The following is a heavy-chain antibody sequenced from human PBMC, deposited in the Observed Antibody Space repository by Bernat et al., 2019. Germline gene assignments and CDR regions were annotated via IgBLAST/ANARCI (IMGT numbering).Heavy chain of an antibody. Sequence: EVQLVEFGGGLVKPGGSLRLSCAGSGFTFSNTWMGWVRQAPGKGLEWVGRIKSKTSGVTTDYAAPVKGRFTISRDDSKTTLFLRMSSLRTEDTAVYYCATVLGGATGYYYFDYWGQGTLVTVSS. J-gene: IGHJ4*02. CDR1: GFTFSNTW. D-gene: IGHD3-16*01. CDR3: ATVLGGATGYYYFDY. CDR2: IKSKTSGVTT. V-gene: IGHV3-15*01.